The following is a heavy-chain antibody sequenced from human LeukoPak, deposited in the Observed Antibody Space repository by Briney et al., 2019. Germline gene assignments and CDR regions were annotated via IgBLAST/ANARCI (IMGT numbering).Heavy chain of an antibody. CDR2: ISSSSSTI. CDR1: GFTFSSYS. D-gene: IGHD6-13*01. V-gene: IGHV3-48*04. CDR3: ARAAASGRGFFDY. Sequence: GGSLRLSCAASGFTFSSYSMNWVRQAPGKGLEWVSYISSSSSTIYYADSVKGRFTISRDNAKNSLYLQMNSLRAEDTAVYYCARAAASGRGFFDYWGQGALVTVSS. J-gene: IGHJ4*02.